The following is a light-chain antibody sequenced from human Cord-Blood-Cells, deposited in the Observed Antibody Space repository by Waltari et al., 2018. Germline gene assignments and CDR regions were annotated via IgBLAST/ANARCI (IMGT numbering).Light chain of an antibody. V-gene: IGKV4-1*01. CDR1: QSVLYSSNNKNY. Sequence: DIVMTQSQDSLAVSLGERATINCKSSQSVLYSSNNKNYLAWYQQKPGQPPKLLIYWASTRESGVPDRFSCSGSGTDFTLTISSLQAEDVAVYYCQQYYSTPQTFGQGTKL. J-gene: IGKJ2*01. CDR2: WAS. CDR3: QQYYSTPQT.